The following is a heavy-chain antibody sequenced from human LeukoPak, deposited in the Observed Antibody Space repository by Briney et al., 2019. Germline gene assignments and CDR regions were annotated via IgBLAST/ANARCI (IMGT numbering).Heavy chain of an antibody. D-gene: IGHD3-10*01. J-gene: IGHJ4*02. V-gene: IGHV5-51*01. CDR2: IHPDDSDT. CDR1: GYSFTTYW. CDR3: ARGYYQRSGTSNYFDY. Sequence: GESLKISCKGSGYSFTTYWIGWVRQMPGKGLEWMGIIHPDDSDTRYSPSFQGQVTISVDKSISTAYLQWNSLKASDTAMYYCARGYYQRSGTSNYFDYWGQGTLVTVSS.